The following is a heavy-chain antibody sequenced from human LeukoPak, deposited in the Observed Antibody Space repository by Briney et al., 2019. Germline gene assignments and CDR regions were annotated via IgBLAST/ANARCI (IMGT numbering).Heavy chain of an antibody. V-gene: IGHV3-74*01. D-gene: IGHD1-26*01. CDR2: INSDGSST. CDR1: GFTFSSYW. J-gene: IGHJ6*02. Sequence: GGSLRLSCAASGFTFSSYWMHWVRQAPGKGLVWVSRINSDGSSTSYADSVKGRFTISRDNAKNTLYLQMNSLRAEDTAVYYCARVRSGSYPDYYYYGMDVWGQGTTATVSS. CDR3: ARVRSGSYPDYYYYGMDV.